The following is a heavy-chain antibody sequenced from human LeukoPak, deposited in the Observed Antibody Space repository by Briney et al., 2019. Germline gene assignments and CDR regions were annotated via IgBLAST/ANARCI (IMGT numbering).Heavy chain of an antibody. CDR3: AKGGEGYCSGGSCYSHYFDY. J-gene: IGHJ4*02. V-gene: IGHV3-43D*03. CDR2: ISWEGGST. Sequence: PGGSLRLSCAGSGFTFDDYAMHWVRQAPGKGLEWVSLISWEGGSTYYADSVKGRFTISRDNSKNSLSLQMNSLRAEDTALYYCAKGGEGYCSGGSCYSHYFDYWGQGTLVTVSS. D-gene: IGHD2-15*01. CDR1: GFTFDDYA.